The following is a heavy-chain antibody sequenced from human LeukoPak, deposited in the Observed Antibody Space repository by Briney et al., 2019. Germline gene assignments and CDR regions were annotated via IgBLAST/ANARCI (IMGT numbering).Heavy chain of an antibody. D-gene: IGHD4-17*01. CDR2: ISAYNGNT. V-gene: IGHV1-18*01. J-gene: IGHJ6*03. CDR1: GYTFTSYG. CDR3: ARAPQTTSYMDV. Sequence: ASVEVSCKASGYTFTSYGISWVRQAPGQGLEWMGWISAYNGNTNYAQKLQGRVTMTTDTSTSTAYMELSRLRSDDTAVYYCARAPQTTSYMDVWGKGTTVTVSS.